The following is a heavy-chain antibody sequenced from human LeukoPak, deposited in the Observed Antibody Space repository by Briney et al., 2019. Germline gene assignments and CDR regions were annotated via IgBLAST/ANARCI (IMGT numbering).Heavy chain of an antibody. CDR1: GGSISSYY. D-gene: IGHD1-14*01. CDR3: ARIRSTGPFDP. Sequence: SETLSLTCTVSGGSISSYYWSWVRQPPGKGLEWIGYIYYSGSTNYNPSLKSRVTISVDTSKNQFSLKLSSVTAADTAVYYCARIRSTGPFDPWGQGTLVTVSS. J-gene: IGHJ5*02. V-gene: IGHV4-59*01. CDR2: IYYSGST.